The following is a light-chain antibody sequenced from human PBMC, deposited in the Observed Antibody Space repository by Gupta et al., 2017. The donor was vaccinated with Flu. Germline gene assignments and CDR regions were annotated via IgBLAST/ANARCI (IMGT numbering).Light chain of an antibody. CDR3: AASDDNLKAVV. J-gene: IGLJ2*01. CDR1: SSNIGTNT. V-gene: IGLV1-44*01. CDR2: SNT. Sequence: QSVLIQPPSASGTPGQRVTVSCSGSSSNIGTNTVNWYQQLPGTAPKRLIYSNTQRPSRVPDRFSCYRSGTSAYPQTRGLQSEDEADDYWAASDDNLKAVVFGGGTKLTVL.